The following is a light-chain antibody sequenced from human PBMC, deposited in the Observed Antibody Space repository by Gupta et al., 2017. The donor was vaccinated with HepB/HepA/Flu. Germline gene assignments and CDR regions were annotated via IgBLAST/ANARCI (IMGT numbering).Light chain of an antibody. Sequence: EIVLTQSPATLSLSPGERGTLSCKASQYVDIYLAWYQQIPGQPPRLLIYDTSTRATGTPARFSGSGSGTDFTLTIASLEPEDFAIYYCQQRRSWPITFGQGTQLEIK. CDR2: DTS. J-gene: IGKJ5*01. CDR3: QQRRSWPIT. V-gene: IGKV3-11*01. CDR1: QYVDIY.